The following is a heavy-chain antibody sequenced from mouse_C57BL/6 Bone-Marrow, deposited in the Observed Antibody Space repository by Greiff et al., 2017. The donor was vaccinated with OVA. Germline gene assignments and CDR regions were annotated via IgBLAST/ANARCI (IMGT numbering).Heavy chain of an antibody. Sequence: QVQLQQPGAELVKPGASVKLSCKASGYTFTSYWMHWVKQRPGQGLEWIGMIHPNSGSTNYNEKFKSKATLTVDKSSRTAYMQLSSLTSEDSAVYYGAGGYGYPHYLDYWGQGTTLTVSS. CDR1: GYTFTSYW. J-gene: IGHJ2*01. D-gene: IGHD2-2*01. CDR3: AGGYGYPHYLDY. CDR2: IHPNSGST. V-gene: IGHV1-64*01.